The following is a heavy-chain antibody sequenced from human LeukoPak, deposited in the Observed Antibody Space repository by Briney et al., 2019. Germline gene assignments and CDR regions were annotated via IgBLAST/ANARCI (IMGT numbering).Heavy chain of an antibody. Sequence: GRSLRLSCAASGFTFSSYDMHWVRQAPGKGLEWVAVLSYGGTNKYYADSVKGRFTISRDNSKNTMFLQMNSLRAEDTAVYHCARDRSGYANDAFDFWGQGTMVTVSS. V-gene: IGHV3-30-3*01. CDR3: ARDRSGYANDAFDF. J-gene: IGHJ3*01. CDR1: GFTFSSYD. CDR2: LSYGGTNK. D-gene: IGHD3-3*01.